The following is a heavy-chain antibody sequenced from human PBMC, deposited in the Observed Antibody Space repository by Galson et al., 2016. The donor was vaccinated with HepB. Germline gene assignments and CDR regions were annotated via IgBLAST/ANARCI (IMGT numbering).Heavy chain of an antibody. Sequence: SETLSLTCTVSGDSISSSYYWVWIRQPPGKGLEWIRSMHYSGSIFSNPSLKSRVTVSLDTSKNQVSLQLTSVTAADTAVYYCARRNVWNYGDSYYYYYMYVWGKGTTVTYSS. D-gene: IGHD1-7*01. CDR3: ARRNVWNYGDSYYYYYMYV. V-gene: IGHV4-39*01. J-gene: IGHJ6*03. CDR2: MHYSGSI. CDR1: GDSISSSYY.